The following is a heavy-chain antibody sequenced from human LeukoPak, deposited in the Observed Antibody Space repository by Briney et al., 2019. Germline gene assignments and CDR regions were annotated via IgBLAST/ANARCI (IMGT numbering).Heavy chain of an antibody. CDR2: IYYSGIT. D-gene: IGHD3-22*01. V-gene: IGHV4-39*01. J-gene: IGHJ5*02. CDR3: TRLGKNYYDTSSFYVS. Sequence: SETLSLTCSVSGGSMSNVVYYWGWIRQPPGKGLEWIGSIYYSGITYYNPSLKSRVTISVDTSKNQFSLNLTSVTASDTAVYYCTRLGKNYYDTSSFYVSWGQGTLVTVSS. CDR1: GGSMSNVVYY.